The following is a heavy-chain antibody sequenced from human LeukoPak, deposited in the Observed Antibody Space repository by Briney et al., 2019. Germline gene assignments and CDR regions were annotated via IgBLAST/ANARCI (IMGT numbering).Heavy chain of an antibody. CDR3: ARHRGRAFDI. Sequence: PSETLSLTCAVSGGSFSGYYWSWIRQPPGKGLEWIGQIYHSVSTLYDVSLKSRVTISEDTSKNKFSLRLTSVSAADTAVYYCARHRGRAFDIWGQGTMVTVSS. CDR2: IYHSVST. CDR1: GGSFSGYY. V-gene: IGHV4-34*01. J-gene: IGHJ3*02.